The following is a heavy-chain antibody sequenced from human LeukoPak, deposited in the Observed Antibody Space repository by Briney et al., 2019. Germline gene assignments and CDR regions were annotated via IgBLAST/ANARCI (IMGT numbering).Heavy chain of an antibody. CDR3: ARVNYDFWSGYYRVMDV. CDR2: INHSGST. Sequence: SETLSLTCAVYGGSLSGYYWSWIRQPPGKGLEWIGEINHSGSTNYNPSLKSRVTISVDTSKNQFSLKLSSVTAADTAVYYCARVNYDFWSGYYRVMDVWGQGTTVTVSS. D-gene: IGHD3-3*01. J-gene: IGHJ6*02. V-gene: IGHV4-34*01. CDR1: GGSLSGYY.